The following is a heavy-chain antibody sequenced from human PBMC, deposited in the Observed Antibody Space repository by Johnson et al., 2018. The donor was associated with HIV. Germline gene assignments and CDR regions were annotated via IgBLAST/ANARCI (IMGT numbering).Heavy chain of an antibody. Sequence: QVLLVESGGGLVKPGGSLRLSCAASGFTFSDYYMSWIRQAPGKGLEWVSYISSSCSTIYYADSVKGRFTISRDNAKNSLYLQMNSLRAEDTAVYYCVWYCSGGCSSAFDIWGQGTMVTVSS. CDR2: ISSSCSTI. CDR3: VWYCSGGCSSAFDI. J-gene: IGHJ3*02. D-gene: IGHD2-15*01. V-gene: IGHV3-11*04. CDR1: GFTFSDYY.